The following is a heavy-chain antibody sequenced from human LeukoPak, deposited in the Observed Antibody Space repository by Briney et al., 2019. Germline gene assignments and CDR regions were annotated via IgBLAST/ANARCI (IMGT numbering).Heavy chain of an antibody. V-gene: IGHV3-48*04. CDR2: ISSSSSTI. D-gene: IGHD1-26*01. CDR1: GFTFSSYS. J-gene: IGHJ4*02. Sequence: PGGSLRLSCAASGFTFSSYSMNWVRQAPGKGLEWVSYISSSSSTIYYADSVKGRFTISRDNAKNSLYLQMNSLRAEDTAVYYCARDKSATDHQQWGQGTLVTVSS. CDR3: ARDKSATDHQQ.